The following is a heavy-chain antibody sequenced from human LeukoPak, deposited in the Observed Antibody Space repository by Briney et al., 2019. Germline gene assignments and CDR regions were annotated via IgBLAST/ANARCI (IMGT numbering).Heavy chain of an antibody. CDR3: AKDLGDYGSGSYLRFYYYYYGMDV. J-gene: IGHJ6*02. D-gene: IGHD3-10*01. V-gene: IGHV3-23*01. Sequence: PGGSLRLSCAASGFIFSNYGMNWVRQAPGKGLEWVAAISASGSATSYADSVRGRFTISRDNSKNTLYLQMNSLRAEDTAVYYCAKDLGDYGSGSYLRFYYYYYGMDVWGQGTTVTVSS. CDR1: GFIFSNYG. CDR2: ISASGSAT.